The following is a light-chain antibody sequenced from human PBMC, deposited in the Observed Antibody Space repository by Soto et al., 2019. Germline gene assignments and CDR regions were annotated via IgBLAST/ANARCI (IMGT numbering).Light chain of an antibody. V-gene: IGLV2-14*01. J-gene: IGLJ1*01. CDR1: SSDVGAYNF. CDR3: NSSPTSSTRV. CDR2: DVN. Sequence: QSALTQPASVSGSPGQSITISCTGSSSDVGAYNFVSWYQQHPGKASKLMIYDVNNRPSGISNRFFGSKSGNTASLTISGLQADDEADYYCNSSPTSSTRVFGTGTKLTVL.